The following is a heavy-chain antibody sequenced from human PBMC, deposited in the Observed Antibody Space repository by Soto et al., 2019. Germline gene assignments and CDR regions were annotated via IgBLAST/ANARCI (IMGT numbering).Heavy chain of an antibody. Sequence: GGSLRLSCAASGFTFSSYGMHWVRQAPGKGLEWVAVISYDGSNKYYADSVKGRFTISRDNSKNTLYLQMNSLRAEDTAVYYCAKDFYDFWSGYYQRPYYYGMDVWGQGTTGTVSS. D-gene: IGHD3-3*01. CDR3: AKDFYDFWSGYYQRPYYYGMDV. V-gene: IGHV3-30*18. J-gene: IGHJ6*02. CDR1: GFTFSSYG. CDR2: ISYDGSNK.